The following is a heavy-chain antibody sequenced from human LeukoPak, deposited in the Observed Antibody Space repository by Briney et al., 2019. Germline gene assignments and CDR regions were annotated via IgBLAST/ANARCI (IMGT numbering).Heavy chain of an antibody. V-gene: IGHV3-53*01. D-gene: IGHD6-13*01. Sequence: GGSLRLTCASSGFTFSSYSMNWVRQAPGKGLEWVSVIYSGGSTYYADSVKGRFTISRDNSKNTLYLQMNSLRAEDTAVYYCARDYSSSWPQVLWGQGTLVTVSS. J-gene: IGHJ4*02. CDR1: GFTFSSYS. CDR2: IYSGGST. CDR3: ARDYSSSWPQVL.